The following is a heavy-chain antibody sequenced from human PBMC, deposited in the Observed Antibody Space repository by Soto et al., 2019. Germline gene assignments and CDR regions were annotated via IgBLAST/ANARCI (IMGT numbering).Heavy chain of an antibody. CDR1: GFTFSSYS. V-gene: IGHV3-21*01. CDR3: AREGCSGGSCGGPYYYYYMDV. Sequence: PGGSLRLSCAASGFTFSSYSMNWVRQAPGKGLEWVSSISSSSSYIYYADSVKGRFTISRDNAKNSLYLQMNSLRAEDTAVYYCAREGCSGGSCGGPYYYYYMDVWGKGTTVTSP. CDR2: ISSSSSYI. D-gene: IGHD2-15*01. J-gene: IGHJ6*03.